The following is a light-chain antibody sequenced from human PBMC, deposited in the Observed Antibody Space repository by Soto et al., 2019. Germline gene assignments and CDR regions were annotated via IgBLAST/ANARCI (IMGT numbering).Light chain of an antibody. J-gene: IGKJ2*01. Sequence: DIQMTQSPSTLSASVGDRVTITCRASQSISSWLAWYQQKPGKAPKLLIYKASSLESGVPSSFSGSGSGTEFTLTINSPQPDDFATYYCHQYNSYPYTFGQGTKLEIK. CDR1: QSISSW. V-gene: IGKV1-5*03. CDR3: HQYNSYPYT. CDR2: KAS.